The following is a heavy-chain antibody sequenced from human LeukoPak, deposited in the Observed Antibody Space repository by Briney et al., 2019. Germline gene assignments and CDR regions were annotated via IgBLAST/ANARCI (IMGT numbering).Heavy chain of an antibody. CDR1: GGSISTYY. CDR2: IYNSGST. CDR3: ARDRGGTYSQFDS. Sequence: SETLSLTCTVSGGSISTYYWSWIRQPPGKGLEWIGYIYNSGSTNYNPSLKSRVTISLDTSKNQFSLKLSSVTAADTAVYYCARDRGGTYSQFDSWGQRTLVTVSS. J-gene: IGHJ5*01. D-gene: IGHD1-26*01. V-gene: IGHV4-59*01.